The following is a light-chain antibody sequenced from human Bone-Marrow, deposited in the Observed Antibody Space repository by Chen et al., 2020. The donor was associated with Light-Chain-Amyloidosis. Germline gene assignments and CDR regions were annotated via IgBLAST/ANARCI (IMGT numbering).Light chain of an antibody. CDR1: SSNIGSNT. J-gene: IGLJ1*01. V-gene: IGLV1-44*01. CDR3: AAWDDNRIAYV. Sequence: QSVLTQPPSASGTPGQRVPITCSGSSSNIGSNTINWYQQLPGKAPKLLLHANNQRPSGFPDRLSGSKAGTSASLAISGLQSDDEADYYCAAWDDNRIAYVFGTGTKVTVL. CDR2: ANN.